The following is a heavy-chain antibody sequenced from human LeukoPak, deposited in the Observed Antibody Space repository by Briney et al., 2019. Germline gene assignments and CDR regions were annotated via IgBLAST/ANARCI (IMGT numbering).Heavy chain of an antibody. Sequence: GGSLRLSCAASGFTFSGYYMSWIRQAPGKGLEWLSYISHSVGTISYADSVKGRFTISRDNAKNSLYLQMSSLRAEDTAVYYCASSGGDSSGYYYFQHWGQGTLVTVSS. V-gene: IGHV3-11*01. CDR2: ISHSVGTI. CDR1: GFTFSGYY. J-gene: IGHJ1*01. CDR3: ASSGGDSSGYYYFQH. D-gene: IGHD3-22*01.